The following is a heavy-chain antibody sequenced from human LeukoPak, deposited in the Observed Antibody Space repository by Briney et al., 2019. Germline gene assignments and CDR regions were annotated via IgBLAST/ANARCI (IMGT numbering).Heavy chain of an antibody. CDR1: GGSISSYY. CDR2: IYTNENT. CDR3: ARGGNRCFDY. Sequence: SENLSLTCSVSGGSISSYYWSWIRQPAGKGLEWIGRIYTNENTNYNPSLKSRVTMTVDTSKNQFSLTLSSVTAADTAVYYCARGGNRCFDYWGQGTLVTVSS. V-gene: IGHV4-4*07. J-gene: IGHJ4*02. D-gene: IGHD3-16*02.